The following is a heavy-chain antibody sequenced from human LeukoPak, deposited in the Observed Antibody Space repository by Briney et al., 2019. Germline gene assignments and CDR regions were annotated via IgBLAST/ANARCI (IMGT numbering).Heavy chain of an antibody. D-gene: IGHD2-15*01. Sequence: SETLSLTCTVSGDSITNSYWAWIRQSPGKGLEWTGHTYHSGSSAYHPSLKSRVSMLVDTSTNQLFLNLTSVTAADTAVYYCARRVVAAHNWFDPWGQGTLVTVSS. V-gene: IGHV4-59*01. CDR1: GDSITNSY. CDR3: ARRVVAAHNWFDP. J-gene: IGHJ5*02. CDR2: TYHSGSS.